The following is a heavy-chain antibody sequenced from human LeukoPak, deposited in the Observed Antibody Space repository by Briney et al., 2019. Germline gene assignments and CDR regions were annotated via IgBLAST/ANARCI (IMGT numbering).Heavy chain of an antibody. D-gene: IGHD2-21*02. CDR2: INHSGST. CDR1: GGSFSGYY. J-gene: IGHJ4*02. Sequence: SETLSLTCAVYGGSFSGYYWSWIRQPPGKGLEWIGEINHSGSTNYNPSLKSRVTISVDTSKSQFSLKLTSVTAADTAVYYCARGPYCGGDCYFDHWGQGTLVTVSS. CDR3: ARGPYCGGDCYFDH. V-gene: IGHV4-34*01.